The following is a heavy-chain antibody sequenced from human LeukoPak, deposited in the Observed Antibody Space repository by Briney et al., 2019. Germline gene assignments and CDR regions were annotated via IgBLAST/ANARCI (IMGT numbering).Heavy chain of an antibody. CDR2: ISSRSSYT. D-gene: IGHD6-13*01. CDR1: GFTFSSYS. CDR3: ARVLSSSWGAYYYYGMDV. J-gene: IGHJ6*02. Sequence: GGSLRLSCAASGFTFSSYSMNWVRQAPGKGLEWISYISSRSSYTKYADSVKGRLTISRDNAKNSLYLQMNSLRAEDTAVYYCARVLSSSWGAYYYYGMDVWGQGTTVTVSS. V-gene: IGHV3-21*05.